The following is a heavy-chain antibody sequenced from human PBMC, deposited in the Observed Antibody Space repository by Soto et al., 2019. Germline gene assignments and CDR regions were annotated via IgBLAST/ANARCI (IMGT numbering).Heavy chain of an antibody. CDR1: GFTFSSYG. Sequence: GGSLRLSCAASGFTFSSYGMHWVRQAPGKGLEWVAVISYDGSNKYYADSVKGRFTISRDNSKNTLYLQMNSLRAEDTAVYYCAKSVMVRAPNYGMDVWGQGTTVTVSS. CDR2: ISYDGSNK. J-gene: IGHJ6*02. D-gene: IGHD3-10*01. CDR3: AKSVMVRAPNYGMDV. V-gene: IGHV3-30*18.